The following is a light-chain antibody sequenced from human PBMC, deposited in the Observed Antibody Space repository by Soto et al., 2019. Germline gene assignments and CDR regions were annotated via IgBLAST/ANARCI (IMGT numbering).Light chain of an antibody. J-gene: IGKJ3*01. CDR3: QQYGSSPLT. V-gene: IGKV3-20*01. CDR1: QSVSSSY. Sequence: EIVLTQSPGTLSLSPGERATLSCRASQSVSSSYLAWYQQKPGQAPRLLIYGASSRATGIPHRFSGSGSGTAFTLTISRLEPEDFAVYYCQQYGSSPLTFGPGTKVDIK. CDR2: GAS.